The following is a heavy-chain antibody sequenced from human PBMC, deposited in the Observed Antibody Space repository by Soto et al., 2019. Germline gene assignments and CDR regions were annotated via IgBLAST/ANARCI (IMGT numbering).Heavy chain of an antibody. Sequence: QVQLVQSGAEVKKPGSSVKVSCKASGGTFSSYTISWVRQAPGQGLEWMGRIIPILGIANYAQKFQGRVTITADKSTSTAYMELSSLRSEDTAVYYCARAFPLVRGGNWFDPWGQGTLVTVSS. CDR1: GGTFSSYT. D-gene: IGHD3-10*01. CDR3: ARAFPLVRGGNWFDP. CDR2: IIPILGIA. V-gene: IGHV1-69*02. J-gene: IGHJ5*02.